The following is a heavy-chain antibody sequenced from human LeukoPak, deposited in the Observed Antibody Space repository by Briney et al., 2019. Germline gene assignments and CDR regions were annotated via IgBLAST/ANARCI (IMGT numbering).Heavy chain of an antibody. CDR2: IYHSGST. CDR1: GGSISSGGYS. V-gene: IGHV4-30-2*01. Sequence: SETLSLTCAVSGGSISSGGYSWSWIRQPPGKGLEWIGYIYHSGSTYYNPSPKSRVTISVDRSKNQFSLKLSSVTAADTAVYYCARARTPYYYDSSGYPAFDIWGQGTMVTVSS. D-gene: IGHD3-22*01. CDR3: ARARTPYYYDSSGYPAFDI. J-gene: IGHJ3*02.